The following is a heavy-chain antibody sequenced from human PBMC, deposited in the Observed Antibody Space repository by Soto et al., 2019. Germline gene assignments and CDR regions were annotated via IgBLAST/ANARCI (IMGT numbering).Heavy chain of an antibody. V-gene: IGHV4-34*01. J-gene: IGHJ6*03. Sequence: ASETLSLTCAVYGGSFSGYYWSWIRQPPWKGLEWIGEINHSGSTNYNPSLKSRVTISVDTSKNQFSLKLSSVTAADTAVYYCARGRYCSGGSCYSAYYYYYCMDVWGKGTTVTVSS. CDR1: GGSFSGYY. D-gene: IGHD2-15*01. CDR3: ARGRYCSGGSCYSAYYYYYCMDV. CDR2: INHSGST.